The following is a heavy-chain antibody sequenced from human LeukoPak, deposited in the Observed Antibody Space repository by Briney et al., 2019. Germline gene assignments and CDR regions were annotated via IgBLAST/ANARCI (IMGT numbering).Heavy chain of an antibody. CDR3: ARSSGLVPGYSSGWYSGYFDY. CDR1: GFTFSHFW. V-gene: IGHV3-7*03. D-gene: IGHD6-19*01. Sequence: GGSLRLSCAASGFTFSHFWMSWVRQAPGKGLEWVANIKQDGSEKYYVDSVKGRFTISRDNAKNSLSLQMNSLRAADTAVYYCARSSGLVPGYSSGWYSGYFDYWGQGTLVTVSS. CDR2: IKQDGSEK. J-gene: IGHJ4*02.